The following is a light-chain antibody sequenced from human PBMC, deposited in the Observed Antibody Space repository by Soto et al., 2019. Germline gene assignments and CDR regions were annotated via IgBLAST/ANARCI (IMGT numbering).Light chain of an antibody. CDR3: SSYGASSTL. V-gene: IGLV2-14*03. Sequence: QSALTQPASVSGSHGQSITISCTGSTSDIGGYNYVSWYQQHPGKAPKLLIYDVSYRPSGISDRFSGSKSGNTASLTISGLQPEDEADYYCSSYGASSTLFGGGTQLTVL. J-gene: IGLJ7*01. CDR2: DVS. CDR1: TSDIGGYNY.